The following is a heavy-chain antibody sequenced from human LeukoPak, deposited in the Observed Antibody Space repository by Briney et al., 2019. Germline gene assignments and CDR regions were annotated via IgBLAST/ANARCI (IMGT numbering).Heavy chain of an antibody. CDR1: GFTFSSYS. Sequence: GGSLRLSCAASGFTFSSYSINWVRQAPGKGLEWVSYISSSSSTIYYADSVKGRFTIPRDNAKNSLYLQMNSLRAEDTAVYYCARRDIVVVPAAQNYGMDVWGQGTTVTVSS. CDR2: ISSSSSTI. D-gene: IGHD2-2*01. J-gene: IGHJ6*02. CDR3: ARRDIVVVPAAQNYGMDV. V-gene: IGHV3-48*04.